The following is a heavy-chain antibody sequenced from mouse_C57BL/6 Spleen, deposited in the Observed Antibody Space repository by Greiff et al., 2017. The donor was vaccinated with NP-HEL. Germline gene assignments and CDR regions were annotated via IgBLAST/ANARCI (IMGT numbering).Heavy chain of an antibody. Sequence: EVHLVESGGGLVKPGGSLKLSCAASGFTFSDYGMHWVRQAPEKGLEWVVYISSGSSTIYYADTVKGRFTISRDNAKNTLFLQMTSLRSEDTAMYYCARGSYSNYVWFAYWGQGTLVTVSA. J-gene: IGHJ3*01. V-gene: IGHV5-17*01. D-gene: IGHD2-5*01. CDR3: ARGSYSNYVWFAY. CDR2: ISSGSSTI. CDR1: GFTFSDYG.